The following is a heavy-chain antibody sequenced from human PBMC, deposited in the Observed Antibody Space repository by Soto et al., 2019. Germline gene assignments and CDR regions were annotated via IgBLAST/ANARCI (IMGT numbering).Heavy chain of an antibody. Sequence: EVQLLESGGGLVQPGGSLTLSCAASGFTFSSYAMSWVRQARGKGLEWVSAISGSGGSTYYADSVKGRFTISRDNSKNTLYLQMNSLRAEDTAVYYCAKKDRRGLWQLVRTRRDYWGQGTLVTVSS. V-gene: IGHV3-23*01. J-gene: IGHJ4*02. CDR2: ISGSGGST. CDR1: GFTFSSYA. CDR3: AKKDRRGLWQLVRTRRDY. D-gene: IGHD6-6*01.